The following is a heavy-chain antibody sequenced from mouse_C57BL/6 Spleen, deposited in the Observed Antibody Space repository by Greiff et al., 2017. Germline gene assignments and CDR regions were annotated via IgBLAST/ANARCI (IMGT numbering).Heavy chain of an antibody. V-gene: IGHV2-5*01. CDR3: AKKGGYGKPYAMDY. J-gene: IGHJ4*01. Sequence: VKLMESGPGLVQPSQSLSITCTVSGFSLTSYGVHWVRQSPGKGLEWLGVIWRGGSTDYNAAFMSRLSITKDNSKSQVFFKMNSLQADDTAIYYCAKKGGYGKPYAMDYWGQGTSVTVSS. D-gene: IGHD2-1*01. CDR1: GFSLTSYG. CDR2: IWRGGST.